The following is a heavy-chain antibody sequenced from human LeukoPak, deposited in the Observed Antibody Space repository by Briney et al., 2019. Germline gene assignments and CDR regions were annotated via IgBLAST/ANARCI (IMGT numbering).Heavy chain of an antibody. J-gene: IGHJ3*02. V-gene: IGHV4-59*08. CDR1: GGSISNYY. CDR2: IYYSGTT. D-gene: IGHD2-2*01. CDR3: ATNAGPAALDAVDI. Sequence: PSETLSLTCIVSGGSISNYYWNWIRQPPGKGLEWIGYIYYSGTTNYNPSLKSRVTISVDASNNQFSLKLSSVTAADTAVYYCATNAGPAALDAVDIWGQGTMVTVSS.